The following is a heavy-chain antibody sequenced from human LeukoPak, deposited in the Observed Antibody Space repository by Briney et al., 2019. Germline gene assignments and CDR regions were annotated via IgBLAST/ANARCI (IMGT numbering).Heavy chain of an antibody. CDR1: GYSLTTYW. Sequence: ESLNIYRQGSGYSLTTYWIGWVRHLPAKGLGSMGTIYPRDSDTRYSPSFQGQVTISADESISTAHLQWNSLKASDTAMYYCARRDGYGAYEIWGQGRMVTVSS. CDR2: IYPRDSDT. V-gene: IGHV5-51*01. J-gene: IGHJ3*02. CDR3: ARRDGYGAYEI. D-gene: IGHD5-24*01.